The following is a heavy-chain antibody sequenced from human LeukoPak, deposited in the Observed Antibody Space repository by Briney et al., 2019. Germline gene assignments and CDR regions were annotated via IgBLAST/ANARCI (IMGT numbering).Heavy chain of an antibody. D-gene: IGHD3-3*01. Sequence: GASVKVSCKASGGTFSSYAISWVRQAPGQGLEWMGRIIPILGIANYAQKFQGRVTITADESTSTAYMELSSLRSEDTAVYYCHGDFWSGSSDAFDIWGQGTMVTVSS. J-gene: IGHJ3*02. V-gene: IGHV1-69*04. CDR1: GGTFSSYA. CDR3: HGDFWSGSSDAFDI. CDR2: IIPILGIA.